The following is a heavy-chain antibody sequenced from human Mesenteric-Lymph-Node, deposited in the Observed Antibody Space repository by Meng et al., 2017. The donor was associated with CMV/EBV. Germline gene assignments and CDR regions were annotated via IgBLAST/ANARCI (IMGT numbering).Heavy chain of an antibody. CDR2: IYYSGST. D-gene: IGHD3-10*01. CDR3: ARGKMTYGRGGYYFDY. J-gene: IGHJ4*02. Sequence: SETLSLTCTVSGGSISSYYWSWIRQPPGKGLEWIGYIYYSGSTNYNPSLKSRVTISVDTSKNQFSLKLSSVTAADTAVYYCARGKMTYGRGGYYFDYWGQGTLVTVSS. CDR1: GGSISSYY. V-gene: IGHV4-59*12.